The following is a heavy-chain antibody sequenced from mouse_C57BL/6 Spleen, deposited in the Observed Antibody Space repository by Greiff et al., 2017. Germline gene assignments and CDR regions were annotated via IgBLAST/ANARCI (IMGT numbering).Heavy chain of an antibody. D-gene: IGHD3-3*01. Sequence: DVKVEESGGGLVKPGGSLKLSCAASGFTFSDYGMHWVRQAPEKGLEWVAYISSGSSTIYSADTVKGRFTISRDNAKNTLFLQMTSLRSEDTAMYYCAREKGWLDAMDYCGQGTSVTVSS. CDR1: GFTFSDYG. CDR2: ISSGSSTI. V-gene: IGHV5-17*01. CDR3: AREKGWLDAMDY. J-gene: IGHJ4*01.